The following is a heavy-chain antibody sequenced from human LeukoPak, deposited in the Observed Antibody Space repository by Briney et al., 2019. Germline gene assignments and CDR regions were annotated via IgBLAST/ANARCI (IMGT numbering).Heavy chain of an antibody. Sequence: GGSLRLSCAASGFTFSSYAMSWVRQAPGKGLEWVSAISGSGGSTYCADSVKGRFTISRDNSKNTLYLQMNSLRAEDTAVYYCAKEYEYYYDSSGELGYWGQGTLVTVSS. CDR1: GFTFSSYA. J-gene: IGHJ4*02. CDR3: AKEYEYYYDSSGELGY. D-gene: IGHD3-22*01. CDR2: ISGSGGST. V-gene: IGHV3-23*01.